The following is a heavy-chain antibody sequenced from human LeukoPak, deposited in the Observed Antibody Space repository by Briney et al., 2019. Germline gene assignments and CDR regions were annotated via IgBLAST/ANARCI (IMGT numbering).Heavy chain of an antibody. Sequence: SETLSLTFTVSGGSISSSGYYCSWIRPPPGQALGWIGRIYTTGSTNYNPSLKSRVTMSVDTSKNQFSLKLSSVTAADTAVYYCAQTNWNYGADWLDPWGQGTLVTVSS. J-gene: IGHJ5*02. D-gene: IGHD1-7*01. V-gene: IGHV4-61*02. CDR1: GGSISSSGYY. CDR3: AQTNWNYGADWLDP. CDR2: IYTTGST.